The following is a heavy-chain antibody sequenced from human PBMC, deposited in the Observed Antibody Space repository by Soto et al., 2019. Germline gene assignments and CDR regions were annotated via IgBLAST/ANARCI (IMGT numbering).Heavy chain of an antibody. D-gene: IGHD3-3*01. CDR3: AREGLRSGYYFGLDY. J-gene: IGHJ4*02. CDR1: GYSISSGYY. V-gene: IGHV4-38-2*02. Sequence: SETLSLTCAVSGYSISSGYYWGWIRQPPGKGLEWIGSIYHSGSTYYNPSLKSRVTISVDTSKNQFSLKLSSVTAADTAVYYCAREGLRSGYYFGLDYWGQGTLVTVS. CDR2: IYHSGST.